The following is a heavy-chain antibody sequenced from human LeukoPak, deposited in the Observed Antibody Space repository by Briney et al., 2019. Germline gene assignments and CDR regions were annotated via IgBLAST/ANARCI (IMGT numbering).Heavy chain of an antibody. J-gene: IGHJ6*03. V-gene: IGHV3-7*01. CDR2: IKQDGSEK. D-gene: IGHD5-12*01. CDR1: GFTFSSYW. CDR3: ARGAVGGYSGYQYYYYYMDV. Sequence: GGSLRLSCAASGFTFSSYWMSWVRQAPGQGLERVSNIKQDGSEKYYVDSVKGRFTISRDNAKNSLYLQMNSLRAEDTAVYYCARGAVGGYSGYQYYYYYMDVWGKGTTVTVSS.